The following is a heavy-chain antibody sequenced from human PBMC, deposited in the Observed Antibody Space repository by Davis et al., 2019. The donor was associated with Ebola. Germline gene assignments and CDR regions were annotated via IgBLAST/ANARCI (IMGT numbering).Heavy chain of an antibody. CDR1: GGSISSYY. Sequence: GSLRLSCTVSGGSISSYYWSWIRQPPGKGLEWIGYIYYSGSTNYNPSLKSRVTILVDTSKNQFSLKLTSVTAADTAVYYCARHGGLAVAGNFDYWGQGTLVTVSS. CDR3: ARHGGLAVAGNFDY. CDR2: IYYSGST. V-gene: IGHV4-59*08. D-gene: IGHD6-19*01. J-gene: IGHJ4*02.